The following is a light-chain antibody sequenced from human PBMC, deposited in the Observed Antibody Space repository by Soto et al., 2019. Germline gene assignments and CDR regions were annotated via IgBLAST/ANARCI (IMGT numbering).Light chain of an antibody. V-gene: IGKV3-20*01. Sequence: EIVLTQSPATLSAFPGDRVTLSCRASQSVSNSHLAWHQQKPGQAPRLLIFGVSSRAAGIPDRFSGSGSGTDFTLTISRLEPEDYAVYYCQQYDKSPLTFGGGTKVDIK. CDR2: GVS. J-gene: IGKJ4*01. CDR1: QSVSNSH. CDR3: QQYDKSPLT.